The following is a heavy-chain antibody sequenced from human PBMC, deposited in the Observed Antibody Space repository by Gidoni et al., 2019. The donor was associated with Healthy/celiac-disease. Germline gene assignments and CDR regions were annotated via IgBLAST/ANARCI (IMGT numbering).Heavy chain of an antibody. V-gene: IGHV1-2*04. D-gene: IGHD3-9*01. CDR3: ARGYYDILTDRPQSFDY. CDR2: INPNSGGT. J-gene: IGHJ4*02. CDR1: GYTFTGYY. Sequence: QVQLVQSGAEVKKPGASVKVSCKASGYTFTGYYMHWGRQAPGQGLEWMGWINPNSGGTNYAQKFQGWVTMTRDTSISTTYMELSRLRSDDTAVYYCARGYYDILTDRPQSFDYWGQGTLVTVSS.